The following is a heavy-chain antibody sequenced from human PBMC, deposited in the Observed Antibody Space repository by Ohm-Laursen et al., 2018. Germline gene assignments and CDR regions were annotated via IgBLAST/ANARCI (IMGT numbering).Heavy chain of an antibody. J-gene: IGHJ4*02. D-gene: IGHD6-19*01. CDR2: IISTGSTI. CDR3: ARGQLSSGWPKAFDY. Sequence: SLRLSCAASGFTFSSHTMNWVRQAPGKRLQWVSSIISTGSTIYYADSVKGRFTISRDNVKNSLYLQMNSLRADDTVVYYCARGQLSSGWPKAFDYWGQGTLVTVSS. V-gene: IGHV3-21*01. CDR1: GFTFSSHT.